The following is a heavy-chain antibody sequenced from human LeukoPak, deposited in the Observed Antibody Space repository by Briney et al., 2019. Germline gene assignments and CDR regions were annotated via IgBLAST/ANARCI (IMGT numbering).Heavy chain of an antibody. Sequence: SVKVSCKASGGTFSSYAISWVRQAPGQGLEWMGRIIPIFGTANYAQKFQGRVTITTDESTGTAYMELSSLRSEDTAVYYCARGYSIAVAYHYWGQGTLVTVSS. J-gene: IGHJ4*02. D-gene: IGHD6-19*01. CDR3: ARGYSIAVAYHY. CDR2: IIPIFGTA. V-gene: IGHV1-69*05. CDR1: GGTFSSYA.